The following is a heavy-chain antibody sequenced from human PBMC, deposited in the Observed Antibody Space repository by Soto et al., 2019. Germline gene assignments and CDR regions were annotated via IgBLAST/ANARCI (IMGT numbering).Heavy chain of an antibody. CDR1: GGSISSYY. Sequence: VQLQESGPGLVKPSETLSLTCTVSGGSISSYYWSWIRQHPGKGLEWIGYIYYSGSTNYNPSLKSRVTISVDTSKNQFSLKLSSVTAADTAVYYCARANSSGWYGDAFDIWGQGTMVTVSS. CDR3: ARANSSGWYGDAFDI. D-gene: IGHD6-19*01. J-gene: IGHJ3*02. CDR2: IYYSGST. V-gene: IGHV4-59*01.